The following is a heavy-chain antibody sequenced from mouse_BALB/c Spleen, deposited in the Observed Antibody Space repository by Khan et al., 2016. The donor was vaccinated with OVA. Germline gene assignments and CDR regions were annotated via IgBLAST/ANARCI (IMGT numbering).Heavy chain of an antibody. CDR3: TRGGGSRFAY. J-gene: IGHJ3*01. CDR2: INTYYGDV. V-gene: IGHV1S137*01. CDR1: GYTFTDFT. Sequence: QVRLQQSGAELVRPGVSVKISCKGSGYTFTDFTMHWVKQSHAKSLEWIGVINTYYGDVTYNQKFKGKATMTVDKSSSTAYMELARLTSEDSAIYYWTRGGGSRFAYWGQGTLVTVSA.